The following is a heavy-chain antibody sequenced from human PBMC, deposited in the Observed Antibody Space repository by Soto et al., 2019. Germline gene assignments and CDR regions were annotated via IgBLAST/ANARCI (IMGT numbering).Heavy chain of an antibody. CDR2: IYYSGST. D-gene: IGHD3-10*02. CDR1: GGSISSGDYY. Sequence: PSATLSLTCTVSGGSISSGDYYWSWIRQPPGKGLEWIGYIYYSGSTYYNPSLKSRVTISVDTSKNQFSLKLSSVTAADTAVYYCARVDHRGYFSVLTDFWGQGILVTVSS. V-gene: IGHV4-30-4*01. J-gene: IGHJ4*02. CDR3: ARVDHRGYFSVLTDF.